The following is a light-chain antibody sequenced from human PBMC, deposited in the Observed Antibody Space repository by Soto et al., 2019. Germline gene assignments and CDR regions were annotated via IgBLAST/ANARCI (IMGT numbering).Light chain of an antibody. V-gene: IGLV2-23*01. CDR1: SSDVGSYNL. Sequence: QSALAQPASVSGSPGQSITISCTGTSSDVGSYNLVSWYQQHPGKAPKLMIYEGSKRPSGVSNRFSGSKSGNTASLTIPGLQAEDEADYYCCSYAGSSTFGFGTGTKV. CDR2: EGS. CDR3: CSYAGSSTFG. J-gene: IGLJ1*01.